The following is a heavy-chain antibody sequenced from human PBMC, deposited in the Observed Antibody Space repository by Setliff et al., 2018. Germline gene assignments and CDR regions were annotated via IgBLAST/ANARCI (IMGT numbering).Heavy chain of an antibody. V-gene: IGHV4-59*11. D-gene: IGHD5-18*01. Sequence: SETLSLTCTVSDGSISSHYWSWIRQPPGKGLEWIGSIYYSGSTNYNPSLKSRVTISVDTSKNQFSLKLSSVTAADTAVYYCASLTLRGYSYGYEAFDIWGQGTMVTVSS. CDR1: DGSISSHY. CDR2: IYYSGST. J-gene: IGHJ3*02. CDR3: ASLTLRGYSYGYEAFDI.